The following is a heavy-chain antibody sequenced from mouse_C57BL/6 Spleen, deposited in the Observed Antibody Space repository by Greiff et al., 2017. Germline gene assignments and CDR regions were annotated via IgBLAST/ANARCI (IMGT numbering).Heavy chain of an antibody. CDR1: GYTFTEYT. D-gene: IGHD1-1*01. J-gene: IGHJ2*01. CDR2: FYPGSGSI. V-gene: IGHV1-62-2*01. CDR3: ARKGDYYGPYYFDY. Sequence: QVQLKQSGAELVKPGASVKLSCKASGYTFTEYTIHWVKQRSGQGLEWIGWFYPGSGSIKYNEKFKSKATLTVDTSSSTAYMQLRSLTSEDSAVYYCARKGDYYGPYYFDYWGQGTTLTVSS.